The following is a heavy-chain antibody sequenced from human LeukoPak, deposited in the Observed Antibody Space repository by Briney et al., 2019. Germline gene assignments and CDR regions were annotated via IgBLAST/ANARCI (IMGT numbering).Heavy chain of an antibody. CDR1: GFTFRDYW. V-gene: IGHV3-23*01. D-gene: IGHD2/OR15-2a*01. Sequence: GGSLRLSCAASGFTFRDYWMNWVRQAPGKGLEWISVISGAGDSIYYADSVKGRFTISRDNSKNTLYLQMNSLRVEDTAIYFCARDEYKADAYWGQETLVFVSS. J-gene: IGHJ4*02. CDR3: ARDEYKADAY. CDR2: ISGAGDSI.